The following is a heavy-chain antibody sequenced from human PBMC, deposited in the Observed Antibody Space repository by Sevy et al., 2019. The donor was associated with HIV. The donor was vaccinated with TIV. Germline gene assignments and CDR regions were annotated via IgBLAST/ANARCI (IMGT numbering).Heavy chain of an antibody. Sequence: GGYLRLSCAASGFTFSSYWMSWVRQAPGKGLEWVANIKQDGSEKYYVDSVKGRFTISRDNAKNSLYLQMNSLIAEDTAVYYCARVSAYYDSSGYYYYYYGMDVWGQGTTVTVSS. D-gene: IGHD3-22*01. V-gene: IGHV3-7*01. J-gene: IGHJ6*02. CDR2: IKQDGSEK. CDR3: ARVSAYYDSSGYYYYYYGMDV. CDR1: GFTFSSYW.